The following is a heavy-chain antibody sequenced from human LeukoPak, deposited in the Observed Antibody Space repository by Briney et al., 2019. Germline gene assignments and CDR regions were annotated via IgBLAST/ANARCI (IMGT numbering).Heavy chain of an antibody. V-gene: IGHV4-59*01. D-gene: IGHD3-16*02. Sequence: NSSETLSLTCAVYGGSFSGYYWSWIRQPPGKGLEWIGYIYYSGSTNYNPSLKSRVTISVDTSKNQFSLKLSSVTAADTAVYYCAGLHIMITFGGVIPAPGMDVWGQGTTVTVSS. J-gene: IGHJ6*02. CDR2: IYYSGST. CDR1: GGSFSGYY. CDR3: AGLHIMITFGGVIPAPGMDV.